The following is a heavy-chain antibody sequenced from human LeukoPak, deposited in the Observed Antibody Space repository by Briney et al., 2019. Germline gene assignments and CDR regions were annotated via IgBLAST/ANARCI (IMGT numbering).Heavy chain of an antibody. V-gene: IGHV1-2*02. CDR1: GYTFTGYY. J-gene: IGHJ5*02. Sequence: WASVKVSCKASGYTFTGYYMHWVRQAPGQGLEWMGWINPNSGDTGYAQIFQGRVTMTRDTSISTAYMELSSLKSDDTAVYYCARVPCITTTCSPINWFDPWGQGTLVTVSS. D-gene: IGHD2-2*01. CDR3: ARVPCITTTCSPINWFDP. CDR2: INPNSGDT.